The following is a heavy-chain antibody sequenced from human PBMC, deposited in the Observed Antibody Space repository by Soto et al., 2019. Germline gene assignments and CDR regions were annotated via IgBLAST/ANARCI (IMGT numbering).Heavy chain of an antibody. CDR3: ARGRWHDILTGNWFDP. V-gene: IGHV4-38-2*01. J-gene: IGHJ5*02. CDR2: IYHSGST. Sequence: PSETLSLTCAVSGYSISSGYYWGWIRQPPGKGLEWIGSIYHSGSTYYNPSLKSRVTISVDTSKNQFSLKLSSVTAADTAVYYCARGRWHDILTGNWFDPWGQGTLVTVSS. CDR1: GYSISSGYY. D-gene: IGHD3-9*01.